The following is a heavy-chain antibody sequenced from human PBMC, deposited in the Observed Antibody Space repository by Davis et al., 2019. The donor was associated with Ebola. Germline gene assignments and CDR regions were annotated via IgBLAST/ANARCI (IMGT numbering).Heavy chain of an antibody. J-gene: IGHJ4*02. V-gene: IGHV6-1*01. CDR2: TYYRSKWYN. CDR1: GDSVSSNSAA. CDR3: ARESAGYDYWRGRYYFDY. D-gene: IGHD5-12*01. Sequence: LRLSCAISGDSVSSNSAAWNWIRQSPSRGLEWLGRTYYRSKWYNDYAVSVKSRITINPDTSKNQFSLQLNAVTPEDTAVYYCARESAGYDYWRGRYYFDYWGQGTLVTVSS.